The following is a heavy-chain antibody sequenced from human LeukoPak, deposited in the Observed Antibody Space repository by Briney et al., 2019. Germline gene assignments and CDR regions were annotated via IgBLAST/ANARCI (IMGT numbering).Heavy chain of an antibody. CDR3: ARDTVYYYYYMDV. Sequence: SETLSLTCTVSGGSISSYYWSWIRQPAGKGLEWVGRIYTSGSTNYNPSLKSRVTMSVDTSKNQFSQKLSSVAAADTAVYYCARDTVYYYYYMDVWGKGTTVTVSS. J-gene: IGHJ6*03. D-gene: IGHD4-11*01. CDR1: GGSISSYY. V-gene: IGHV4-4*07. CDR2: IYTSGST.